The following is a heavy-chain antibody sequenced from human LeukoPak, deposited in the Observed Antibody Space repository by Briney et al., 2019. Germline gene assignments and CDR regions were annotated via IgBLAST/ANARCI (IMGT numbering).Heavy chain of an antibody. J-gene: IGHJ4*02. Sequence: SQTLSLTCTVSGGSISSGGYYWSWIRQPAGKGLEWIGRIHTSGSTNYNPSLKSRVTISVDTSKNQFSLKLSSVTAADTAVYYCAREGYSSSWYDYWGQGTLVTVSS. CDR1: GGSISSGGYY. V-gene: IGHV4-61*02. CDR3: AREGYSSSWYDY. CDR2: IHTSGST. D-gene: IGHD6-13*01.